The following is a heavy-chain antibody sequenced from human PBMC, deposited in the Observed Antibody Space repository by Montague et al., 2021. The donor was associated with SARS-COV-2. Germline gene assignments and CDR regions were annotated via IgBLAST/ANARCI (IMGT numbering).Heavy chain of an antibody. CDR1: GGSISSYY. J-gene: IGHJ4*02. V-gene: IGHV4-59*01. D-gene: IGHD5-24*01. CDR3: ARVFPRWLQFDHYFDY. CDR2: IYYCGST. Sequence: SETLSLTCTVSGGSISSYYWCWIWQPPGKGLELIWYIYYCGSTNXNPSLTIRVTISVDTSTNQFSLKLSSVTAADTAVYYCARVFPRWLQFDHYFDYWGQGTLVTVSS.